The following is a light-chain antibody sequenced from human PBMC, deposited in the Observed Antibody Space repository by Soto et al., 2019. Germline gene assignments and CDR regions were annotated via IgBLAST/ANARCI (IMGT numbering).Light chain of an antibody. CDR3: CSYTGSSTNWV. V-gene: IGLV2-14*01. Sequence: QSALTQPASVSGSPGQSITISCTGTSSDVGGYNYVSWYQQHPGKAPKLMIYEVSNRPSGVSNRFSGSRSGNTASLTISGLQAEDEADYYCCSYTGSSTNWVFGGGTKLTVL. CDR2: EVS. J-gene: IGLJ3*02. CDR1: SSDVGGYNY.